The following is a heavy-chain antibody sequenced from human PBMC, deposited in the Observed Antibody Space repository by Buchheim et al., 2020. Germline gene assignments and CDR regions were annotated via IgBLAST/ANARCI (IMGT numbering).Heavy chain of an antibody. J-gene: IGHJ4*02. CDR3: AKECLSSPTGEDYFDY. D-gene: IGHD1-1*01. CDR1: GFTFSSYG. Sequence: QVQLVESGGGVVQPGRSLRLSCAASGFTFSSYGIHWVRQAPGKGLEWVAVISYDGRTKYYADSVKGRCTISRDNSKNTLYLQMNSLRAEDTAVYYCAKECLSSPTGEDYFDYWGQGTL. CDR2: ISYDGRTK. V-gene: IGHV3-30*18.